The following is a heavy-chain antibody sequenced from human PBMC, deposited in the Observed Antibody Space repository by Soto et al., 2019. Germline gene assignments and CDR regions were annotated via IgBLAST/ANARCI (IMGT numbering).Heavy chain of an antibody. V-gene: IGHV4-61*01. D-gene: IGHD6-6*01. Sequence: SETLSLTCTVSGGSVSSGSYYWSWIRQPPGKGLEWIGYIYYSGSTNYNPSLKSRVTISVDTSKNQLSLKLSSVTAADTAVYYCARDWGGSSSSAPSENDYYYYGMDVWGQGTTVTVSS. J-gene: IGHJ6*02. CDR3: ARDWGGSSSSAPSENDYYYYGMDV. CDR1: GGSVSSGSYY. CDR2: IYYSGST.